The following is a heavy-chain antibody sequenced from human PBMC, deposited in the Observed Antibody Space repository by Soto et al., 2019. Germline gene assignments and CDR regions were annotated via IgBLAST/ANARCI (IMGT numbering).Heavy chain of an antibody. V-gene: IGHV2-5*02. D-gene: IGHD3-3*01. CDR2: IYWDDDK. Sequence: QITLKESGPTLVKPTQTLTLTCTFSGFSLSTSGVGVGWIRQPPGKALEWLALIYWDDDKRYSPSLKSRLTITKDTSKDQVVLTLTNMDPVDTATYYGAHTGIFGVIFPGGHWFDPWGQGTLVTVSS. CDR3: AHTGIFGVIFPGGHWFDP. J-gene: IGHJ5*02. CDR1: GFSLSTSGVG.